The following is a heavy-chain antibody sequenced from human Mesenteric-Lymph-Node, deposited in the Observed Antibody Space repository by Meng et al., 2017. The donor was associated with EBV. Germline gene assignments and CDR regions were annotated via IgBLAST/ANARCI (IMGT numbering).Heavy chain of an antibody. CDR2: INHSGST. CDR1: GASFSVYY. V-gene: IGHV4-34*01. Sequence: QFQVHRWGAGLLRPSEPLSLTCAVYGASFSVYYWSWIRQPPGKGLEWIGEINHSGSTYYTPSLKSRVTISADTSKNQFSLKLRSVTAADTAVYYWARVVDYREFCDYWGQGTLVTVSS. J-gene: IGHJ4*02. CDR3: ARVVDYREFCDY. D-gene: IGHD4/OR15-4a*01.